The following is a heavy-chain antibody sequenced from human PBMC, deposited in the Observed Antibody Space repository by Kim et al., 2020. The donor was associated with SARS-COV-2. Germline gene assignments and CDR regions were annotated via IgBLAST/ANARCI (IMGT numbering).Heavy chain of an antibody. CDR3: ARHGGDIAAAGRSYYYYGMVL. CDR2: IIPIFGTA. Sequence: SVKDSCKASGGTISSYAISWVRQAPGQGHEWMGGIIPIFGTAKDAQKFQGRVTINADESTSTAYMEVSSLRSEDTAVYFCARHGGDIAAAGRSYYYYGMVLWRQVTTVTVS. J-gene: IGHJ6*02. D-gene: IGHD6-13*01. CDR1: GGTISSYA. V-gene: IGHV1-69*13.